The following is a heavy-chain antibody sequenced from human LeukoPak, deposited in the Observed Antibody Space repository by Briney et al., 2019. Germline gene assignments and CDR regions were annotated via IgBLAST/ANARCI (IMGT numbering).Heavy chain of an antibody. CDR2: IFPSGGEI. J-gene: IGHJ4*02. V-gene: IGHV3-23*01. Sequence: GGSLRLSCAASGFTFSTFAMIWARQPPGKGLEGVSRIFPSGGEIHYADSVRGRFTISRDNSKNTLYLQMNSLRAEDTAVYYCAKGVAAAGPYFDYWGQGTLVTVSS. CDR1: GFTFSTFA. CDR3: AKGVAAAGPYFDY. D-gene: IGHD6-13*01.